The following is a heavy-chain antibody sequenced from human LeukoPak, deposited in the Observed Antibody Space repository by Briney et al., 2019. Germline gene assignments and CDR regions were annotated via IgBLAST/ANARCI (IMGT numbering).Heavy chain of an antibody. CDR3: ARDQGFYPN. Sequence: SETLSLTCTVSGGSISSSSYYWGWIRQPPGKGLEWIGSIYYSGSTYYNPSLKSRVTISVDTSKNQFSLKLSSVTAADTAVYYCARDQGFYPNWGQGTLVTVSS. CDR2: IYYSGST. V-gene: IGHV4-39*02. CDR1: GGSISSSSYY. J-gene: IGHJ4*02.